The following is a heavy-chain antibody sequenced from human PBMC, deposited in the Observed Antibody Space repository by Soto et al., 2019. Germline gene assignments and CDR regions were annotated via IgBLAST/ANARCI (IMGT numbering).Heavy chain of an antibody. D-gene: IGHD6-13*01. CDR3: ARPGYSSSWSWFDR. Sequence: PSETLSLTCTVSGGSFRSVDYYWGWIRQPPNKGLEWIGSMHYSGSTFYNPSLKSRVTISVDTSKNQFSLKLTSVTAADTAVYYCARPGYSSSWSWFDRWGQGTLVTVSS. CDR2: MHYSGST. CDR1: GGSFRSVDYY. J-gene: IGHJ5*02. V-gene: IGHV4-39*01.